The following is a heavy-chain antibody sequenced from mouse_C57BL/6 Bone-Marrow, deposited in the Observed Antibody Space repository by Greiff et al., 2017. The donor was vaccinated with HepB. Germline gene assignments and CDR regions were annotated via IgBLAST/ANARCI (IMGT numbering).Heavy chain of an antibody. D-gene: IGHD2-3*01. Sequence: VMLVESGAELVKPGASVKISCTASGYAFSSYWMNWVKQRPGQGLEWIGQIYPGDGDTNYNGKFKGKATLTADKSSSTAYMQLSSLTSEDSAVYFCARPSDGYSIAYWGQGTLVTVSA. CDR1: GYAFSSYW. J-gene: IGHJ3*01. CDR3: ARPSDGYSIAY. CDR2: IYPGDGDT. V-gene: IGHV1-80*01.